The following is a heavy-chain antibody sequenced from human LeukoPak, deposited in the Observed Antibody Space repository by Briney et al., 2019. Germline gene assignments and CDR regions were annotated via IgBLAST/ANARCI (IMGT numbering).Heavy chain of an antibody. J-gene: IGHJ4*02. CDR2: IIPIFGTA. CDR1: GGTFSSYA. D-gene: IGHD1-26*01. V-gene: IGHV1-69*13. CDR3: ARDGLVGATQAIDY. Sequence: ASVKVSCKASGGTFSSYAISWVRQAPGQGLKWMGGIIPIFGTANYAQKFQGRVTITADESTSTAYMELSSLRSEDTAVYYCARDGLVGATQAIDYWGQGTLVTVSS.